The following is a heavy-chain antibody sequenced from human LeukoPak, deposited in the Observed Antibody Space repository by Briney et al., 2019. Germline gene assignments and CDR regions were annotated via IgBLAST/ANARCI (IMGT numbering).Heavy chain of an antibody. CDR2: IYHSGST. V-gene: IGHV4-30-2*01. Sequence: SETLSLTCAVSGGSISSGGYSWSWIRQPPGKGLEWIGYIYHSGSTYYNPSLKSRVTISVDRSKNQFSLKLSSVTAADTAVYYCARHYGDYVVPFTWYFDLWGCGTLVTVSS. CDR3: ARHYGDYVVPFTWYFDL. J-gene: IGHJ2*01. D-gene: IGHD4-17*01. CDR1: GGSISSGGYS.